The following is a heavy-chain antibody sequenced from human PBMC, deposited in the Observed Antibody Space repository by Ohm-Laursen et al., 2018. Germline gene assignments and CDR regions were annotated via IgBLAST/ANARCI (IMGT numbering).Heavy chain of an antibody. J-gene: IGHJ6*02. V-gene: IGHV3-30*18. CDR3: AKPVPTVGGYYYYGMDV. CDR2: ISYDGSNK. Sequence: SLRLSCTASGFTFSSYGMHWVRQAPGKGLEWVAVISYDGSNKYYADSVKGRFTISRDNSKNTLYLQMNSLRAEDAAVYYCAKPVPTVGGYYYYGMDVWGQGTTVTVSS. D-gene: IGHD4-23*01. CDR1: GFTFSSYG.